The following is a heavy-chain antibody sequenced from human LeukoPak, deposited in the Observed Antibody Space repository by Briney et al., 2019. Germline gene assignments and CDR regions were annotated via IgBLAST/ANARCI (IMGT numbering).Heavy chain of an antibody. V-gene: IGHV3-30*04. Sequence: GSLRLSCAASGFTFSSYAMHWVRQAPGKGLEWVAVISYDGSNKYYADSVKGRFTISRDNSKNTLYLQMNSLRAEDTAVYYCAKEAYSYYFDYWGQGTLVTVSS. J-gene: IGHJ4*02. CDR3: AKEAYSYYFDY. D-gene: IGHD2-15*01. CDR1: GFTFSSYA. CDR2: ISYDGSNK.